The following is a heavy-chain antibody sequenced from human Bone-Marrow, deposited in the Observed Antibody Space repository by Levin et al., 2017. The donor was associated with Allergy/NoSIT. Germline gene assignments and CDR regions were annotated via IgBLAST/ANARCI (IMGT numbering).Heavy chain of an antibody. Sequence: GGSLRLSCEGSGFTFSSYAMNWVRQAPGKGLEWVSAISGRGDRTNYADSGRGCFTISRDNYKNTLYVETSSLRVDDTAVYFCAKEWRGAFPSFDQWGPGILVTVSS. CDR1: GFTFSSYA. D-gene: IGHD1-26*01. CDR3: AKEWRGAFPSFDQ. J-gene: IGHJ4*01. CDR2: ISGRGDRT. V-gene: IGHV3-23*01.